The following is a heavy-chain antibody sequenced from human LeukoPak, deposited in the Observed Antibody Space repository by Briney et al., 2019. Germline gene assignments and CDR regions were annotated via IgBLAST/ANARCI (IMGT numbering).Heavy chain of an antibody. V-gene: IGHV1-2*02. D-gene: IGHD3-16*01. CDR1: GYTFTGYY. J-gene: IGHJ4*02. CDR2: MNPKSGGT. Sequence: ASVKVSCKASGYTFTGYYVHWVRQAPGQGLEWMGWMNPKSGGTNYAQKFQGRVTMTRDTSISTAYMELSRLRSDDTAVYYCARGGVMITFGGARSYWGQGTLVTVSS. CDR3: ARGGVMITFGGARSY.